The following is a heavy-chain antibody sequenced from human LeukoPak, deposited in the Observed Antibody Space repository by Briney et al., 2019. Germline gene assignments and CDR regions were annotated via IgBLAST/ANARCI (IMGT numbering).Heavy chain of an antibody. CDR1: GGSISSYY. CDR3: ARTPLRGATFFTSYPNWFDT. D-gene: IGHD3-10*01. V-gene: IGHV4-59*08. J-gene: IGHJ5*02. Sequence: SETLSLTCTVSGGSISSYYWSWIRQSPGKGLEWIGYIYYSGSTNYNPSLKSRVTISVDTSKNQFSLRLSSVTVADTAVYYCARTPLRGATFFTSYPNWFDTWGQGTLVTVSS. CDR2: IYYSGST.